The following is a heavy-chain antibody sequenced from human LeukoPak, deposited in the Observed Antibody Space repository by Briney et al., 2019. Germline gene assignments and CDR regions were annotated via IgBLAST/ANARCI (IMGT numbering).Heavy chain of an antibody. J-gene: IGHJ4*02. CDR3: AKDRNAWPTNFDS. D-gene: IGHD5-24*01. Sequence: GGSLRLSCAASGFTFSTYAVNGVRQAPGKGLERVSAISSSGGTTYYADSVKGRFSISRDNSKNTLYLRMNSLRAEDTAIYYCAKDRNAWPTNFDSWGQGTLVTVSA. CDR2: ISSSGGTT. CDR1: GFTFSTYA. V-gene: IGHV3-23*01.